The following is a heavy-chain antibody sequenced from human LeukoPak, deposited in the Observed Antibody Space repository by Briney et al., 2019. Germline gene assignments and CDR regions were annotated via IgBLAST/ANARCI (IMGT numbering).Heavy chain of an antibody. CDR1: GFTVSSNY. D-gene: IGHD2-21*02. V-gene: IGHV3-53*05. CDR2: IYSGGST. Sequence: GGSLRLSCAASGFTVSSNYMSWVRQAPGKGLEWVSVIYSGGSTYYADSVKGRFTISRDNSKNTLFLQMNSLRAEDTAVYFCARDVGGGDTFDYWGQGTLVTVSS. J-gene: IGHJ4*02. CDR3: ARDVGGGDTFDY.